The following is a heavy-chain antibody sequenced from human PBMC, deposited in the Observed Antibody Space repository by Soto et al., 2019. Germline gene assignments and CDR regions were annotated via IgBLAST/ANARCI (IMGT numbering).Heavy chain of an antibody. D-gene: IGHD5-12*01. Sequence: PSVKVSCKASGYTFTSYDINWVRQATGQGLEWMGWMNPNSGNTGYAQKFQGRVTMTRNTSISTAYMELSSLRSEDTAVYYCARGRHGYDLYWFDPWGQGTLVTVSS. J-gene: IGHJ5*02. V-gene: IGHV1-8*01. CDR3: ARGRHGYDLYWFDP. CDR1: GYTFTSYD. CDR2: MNPNSGNT.